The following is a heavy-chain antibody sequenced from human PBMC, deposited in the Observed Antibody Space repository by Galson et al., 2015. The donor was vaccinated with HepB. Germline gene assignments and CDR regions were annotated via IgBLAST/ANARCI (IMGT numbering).Heavy chain of an antibody. Sequence: SVKVSCKASGYTFTYRYLHWVRQAPGQALEWMGWITPFNGNTNYAQKFQDRVTITRDRSMSTAYMELSSLRSEDTAMYYCACSSGESNWFDPWGQGTLVTVSS. V-gene: IGHV1-45*02. D-gene: IGHD2-15*01. J-gene: IGHJ5*02. CDR3: ACSSGESNWFDP. CDR2: ITPFNGNT. CDR1: GYTFTYRY.